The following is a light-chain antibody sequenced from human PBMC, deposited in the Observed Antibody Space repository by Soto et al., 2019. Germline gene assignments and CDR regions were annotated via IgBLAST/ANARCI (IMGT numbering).Light chain of an antibody. CDR1: QSVGRN. V-gene: IGKV3-15*01. CDR3: QQYNNWPYT. CDR2: GTS. Sequence: EIVMTQSPVALSVSPGESAALSCRASQSVGRNFAWYQQRPGQAPRVLIYGTSTRATGVPARFSGSGSGTDFTLTISSLQSEDFAVYYRQQYNNWPYTFGQGTRLEIK. J-gene: IGKJ2*01.